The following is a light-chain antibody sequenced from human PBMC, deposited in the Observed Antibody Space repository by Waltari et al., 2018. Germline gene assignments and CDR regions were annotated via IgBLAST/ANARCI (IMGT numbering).Light chain of an antibody. J-gene: IGKJ2*01. CDR3: QQRSNWRDT. CDR2: DAS. Sequence: ELVLTQSPATLSLSPGERATLSCRASQSISSYLAWYQQKPGQAPRLLIYDASNRATGIPARFSGSGSGTDFTLTISSLEPEDFAVYYCQQRSNWRDTFGQGTKLEI. V-gene: IGKV3-11*01. CDR1: QSISSY.